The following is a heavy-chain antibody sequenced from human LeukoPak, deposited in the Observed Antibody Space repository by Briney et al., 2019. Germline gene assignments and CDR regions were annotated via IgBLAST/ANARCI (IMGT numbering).Heavy chain of an antibody. V-gene: IGHV4-30-2*03. D-gene: IGHD1-26*01. CDR2: IYHSGST. Sequence: SQTLSLTCAVSGGSISSGGYSWSWIRQPPGKGLEWIGYIYHSGSTYYNPSLKSRVTISVDTSKNQFSLKLSSVTAADTAVYYCARQELAYNWFDPWGQGTLVTVPS. J-gene: IGHJ5*02. CDR1: GGSISSGGYS. CDR3: ARQELAYNWFDP.